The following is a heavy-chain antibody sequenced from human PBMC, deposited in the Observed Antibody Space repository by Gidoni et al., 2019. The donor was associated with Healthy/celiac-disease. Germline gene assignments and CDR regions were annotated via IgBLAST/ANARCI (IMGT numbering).Heavy chain of an antibody. CDR2: INPSAGST. D-gene: IGHD5-12*01. CDR1: EYTFTSYY. J-gene: IGHJ6*02. V-gene: IGHV1-46*01. CDR3: ARGGYSVYGTPYYYYGMDV. Sequence: QVQLVQSGAEVKKPGASVKVSCKASEYTFTSYYINWVRQAPGQGLEWRGIINPSAGSTSYAQKFQGRVTMTRDTSTSTVYMGLSSLRSEDTAVYYCARGGYSVYGTPYYYYGMDVWGQGTTVTVSS.